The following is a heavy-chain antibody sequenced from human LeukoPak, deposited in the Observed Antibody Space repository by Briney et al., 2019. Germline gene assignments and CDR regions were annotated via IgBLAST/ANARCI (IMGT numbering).Heavy chain of an antibody. J-gene: IGHJ4*02. CDR1: GYTFTSYD. CDR2: MNPNSGNT. CDR3: AISIAAAGTGLSFYDY. D-gene: IGHD6-13*01. Sequence: GASVKVSCKASGYTFTSYDINWVRQATGQGLEWMGWMNPNSGNTGYAQKFQGRVTMTRNTSISTAYMELSSLRSDDTAVYYCAISIAAAGTGLSFYDYWGQGTLVTVSS. V-gene: IGHV1-8*01.